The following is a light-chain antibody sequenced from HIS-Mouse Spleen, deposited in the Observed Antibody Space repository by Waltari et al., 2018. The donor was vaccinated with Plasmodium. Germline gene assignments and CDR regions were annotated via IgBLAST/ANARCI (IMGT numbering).Light chain of an antibody. V-gene: IGKV3-15*01. CDR2: GAS. Sequence: EIVMTHSPATLSVSPGERPTLSCRASQSVSSNLAWYQQKPGQAPRLLIYGASTRAPRIPARFSGSGSGTEFTLTISSLQSEDFAVYYCQQYNNWSFTFGPGTKVDIK. CDR3: QQYNNWSFT. CDR1: QSVSSN. J-gene: IGKJ3*01.